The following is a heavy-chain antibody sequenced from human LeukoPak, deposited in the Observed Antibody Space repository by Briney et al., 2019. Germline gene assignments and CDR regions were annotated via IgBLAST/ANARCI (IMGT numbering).Heavy chain of an antibody. D-gene: IGHD5-18*01. V-gene: IGHV4-38-2*02. CDR2: VYQSGTT. CDR1: GFSISSGHY. J-gene: IGHJ4*02. Sequence: LETLSLTCTVSGFSISSGHYWGWVRQPPGAGLEWIGSVYQSGTTYYNPSLKSRVTTSVDMSKNQFSLRLRPVTAVDTAVYYCARIFIRNGYSSYFDCWGQGTLVTVSS. CDR3: ARIFIRNGYSSYFDC.